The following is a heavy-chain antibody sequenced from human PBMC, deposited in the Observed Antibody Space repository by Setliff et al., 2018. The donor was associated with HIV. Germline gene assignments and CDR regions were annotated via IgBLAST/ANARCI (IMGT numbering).Heavy chain of an antibody. CDR3: VRGLGSPTYYFDY. D-gene: IGHD3-9*01. CDR1: GFTFSSYW. J-gene: IGHJ4*02. V-gene: IGHV3-7*01. Sequence: PGGSLRLSCVASGFTFSSYWMSWVRQAPGKGLEWVANIKQDGSEKYYVDSVKGRFTISRDNAKNSLYVQMNSLRAEDTAVYYCVRGLGSPTYYFDYWGQGTLVTVSS. CDR2: IKQDGSEK.